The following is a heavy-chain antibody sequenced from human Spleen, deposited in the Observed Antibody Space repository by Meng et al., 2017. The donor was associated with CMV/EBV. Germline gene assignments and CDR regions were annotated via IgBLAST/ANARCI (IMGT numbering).Heavy chain of an antibody. Sequence: QVQLVQSGAEVTKPGASVKASCKSSGYTFTDYYIHWVRQAPGKGLEWMGRINPNTGDTNYAPKFQGRVTMTRDTSIRTAYMELRRLRSDDTAVYYCARSRTGVFGYFDLWGRGTLVTVSS. CDR3: ARSRTGVFGYFDL. D-gene: IGHD7-27*01. J-gene: IGHJ2*01. CDR1: GYTFTDYY. CDR2: INPNTGDT. V-gene: IGHV1-2*06.